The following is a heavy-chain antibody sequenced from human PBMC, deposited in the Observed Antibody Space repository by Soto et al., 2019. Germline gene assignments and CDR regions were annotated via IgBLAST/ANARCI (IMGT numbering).Heavy chain of an antibody. CDR3: PKDSLGARVAPPTYYYSCMGG. CDR2: ISGSGGST. Sequence: PEGSMRLSCAASAFTFSDYYMSWVRQAPGKGLEWASAISGSGGSTYYADSVKGRFTISRDNSKTTLYLQMDSLRAEDTAVSYCPKDSLGARVAPPTYYYSCMGGWQRGST. D-gene: IGHD6-6*01. CDR1: AFTFSDYY. V-gene: IGHV3-23*01. J-gene: IGHJ6*03.